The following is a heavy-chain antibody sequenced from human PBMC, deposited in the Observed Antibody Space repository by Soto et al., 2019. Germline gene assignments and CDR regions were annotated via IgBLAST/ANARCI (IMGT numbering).Heavy chain of an antibody. J-gene: IGHJ4*02. V-gene: IGHV1-18*01. CDR2: ISAYNGNT. CDR1: GYTFTSYG. D-gene: IGHD1-20*01. Sequence: QVQLVQSGAEVKKPGASVKVSCKASGYTFTSYGISWVRQAPGQGLEWMGWISAYNGNTNYAQKLQGRVTMTTDTSTSSESMELRRQSSDDTAVYYCARDWTITGNVSKGRFNYFDYWGQGTLVTVSS. CDR3: ARDWTITGNVSKGRFNYFDY.